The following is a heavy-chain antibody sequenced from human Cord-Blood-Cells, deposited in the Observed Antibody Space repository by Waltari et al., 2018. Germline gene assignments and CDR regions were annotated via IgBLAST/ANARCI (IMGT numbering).Heavy chain of an antibody. V-gene: IGHV3-7*01. CDR3: ARIRIVRAFDI. CDR1: GFPFRSSW. D-gene: IGHD6-6*01. CDR2: IKQDGSEK. J-gene: IGHJ3*02. Sequence: EVQLVESGGGLVQPGGSLRLPCAASGFPFRSSWQSWVRQAPGKGLEWVANIKQDGSEKYYVDSVKGRFTISRDNAKNSLYLQMNSLRAEDTAVYYCARIRIVRAFDIWGQGTMVTVSS.